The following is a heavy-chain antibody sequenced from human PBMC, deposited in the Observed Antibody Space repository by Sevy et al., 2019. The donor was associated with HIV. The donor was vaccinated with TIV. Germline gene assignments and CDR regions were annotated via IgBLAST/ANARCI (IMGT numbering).Heavy chain of an antibody. J-gene: IGHJ4*02. CDR2: ISYDGSNK. D-gene: IGHD6-13*01. CDR1: GLTFSIYA. CDR3: AGYSSSWGNFDY. Sequence: GGSLRLSCAASGLTFSIYAMHWVRQAPGKGLEWAASISYDGSNKYHADSLKGRFTISRDNSKNTLYLQMNSLRPEDTAVYYCAGYSSSWGNFDYWGQGTLVTVSS. V-gene: IGHV3-30-3*01.